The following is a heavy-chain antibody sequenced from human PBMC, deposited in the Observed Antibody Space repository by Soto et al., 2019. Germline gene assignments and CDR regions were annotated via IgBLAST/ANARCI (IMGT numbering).Heavy chain of an antibody. CDR1: GFTFSSFG. V-gene: IGHV3-30*18. CDR3: AKGRFDVVTISPFDH. CDR2: ISYDGTEE. J-gene: IGHJ4*01. Sequence: LRLSCAASGFTFSSFGMHWVRQAPGKGLEWVAVISYDGTEEKYADSVKGRATVSRDNSKNTVYLQMNRLRGDDSAIYYCAKGRFDVVTISPFDHWGQGTLVTVS. D-gene: IGHD3-3*02.